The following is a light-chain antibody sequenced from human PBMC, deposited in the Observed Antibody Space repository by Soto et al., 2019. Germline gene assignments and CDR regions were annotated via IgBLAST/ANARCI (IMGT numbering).Light chain of an antibody. CDR1: QSVLYSSNNKNY. J-gene: IGKJ1*01. V-gene: IGKV4-1*01. CDR3: QQFYSTPPT. Sequence: DIVMTQSPDSLAVSLGERATINCKSSQSVLYSSNNKNYLAWYQQKPGQPAKLLIYWASTRESGVPDRFSGSGFGTDFTLTISSLQAEAEAVYYCQQFYSTPPTFGQGTKVEIK. CDR2: WAS.